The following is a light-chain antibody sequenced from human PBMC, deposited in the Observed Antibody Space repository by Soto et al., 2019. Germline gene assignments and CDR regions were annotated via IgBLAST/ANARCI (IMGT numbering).Light chain of an antibody. CDR2: AAS. CDR3: QQSYSTTWT. Sequence: DIQMTQSPSSLSASAGDRVTITRRASQDISTYLNWYQQKPGKAPKLLIYAASSLQSGVPSRFSGSGSETDFTLTISSLQPEDFATYSCQQSYSTTWTFGQGTKVDIK. J-gene: IGKJ1*01. CDR1: QDISTY. V-gene: IGKV1-39*01.